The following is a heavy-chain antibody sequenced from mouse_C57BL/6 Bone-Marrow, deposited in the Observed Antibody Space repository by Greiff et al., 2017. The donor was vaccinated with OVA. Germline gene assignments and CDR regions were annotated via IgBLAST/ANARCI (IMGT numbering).Heavy chain of an antibody. V-gene: IGHV5-12*01. J-gene: IGHJ3*01. D-gene: IGHD1-1*01. CDR1: GFTFSDYY. CDR2: ISNGGGST. Sequence: EVMLVESGGGLVQPGGSLKLSCAASGFTFSDYYMYWVRQTPEKRLEWVAYISNGGGSTYYPDTVKGRFTISRDNAKNTLYLQMSRLKSEDTAMYYCARRYGSSYGFAYWGQGTLVTVSA. CDR3: ARRYGSSYGFAY.